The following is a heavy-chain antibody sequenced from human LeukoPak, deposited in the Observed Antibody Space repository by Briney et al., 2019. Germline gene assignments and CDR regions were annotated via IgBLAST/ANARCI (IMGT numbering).Heavy chain of an antibody. CDR1: GLTFSKYS. CDR3: ARECSGGSCSPYGGMDV. CDR2: IDTSSTTM. J-gene: IGHJ6*02. Sequence: GGSLRLSCAASGLTFSKYSMTWVRQAPGKGLEWVSFIDTSSTTMYYTDSVKGRFTISRDNAKNSLYLQMNSLKVEDTAVYYCARECSGGSCSPYGGMDVWGQGTTVTVSS. D-gene: IGHD2-15*01. V-gene: IGHV3-48*04.